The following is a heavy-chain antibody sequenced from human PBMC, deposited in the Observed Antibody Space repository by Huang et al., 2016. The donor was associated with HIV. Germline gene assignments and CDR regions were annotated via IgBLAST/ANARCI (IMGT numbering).Heavy chain of an antibody. D-gene: IGHD3-22*01. V-gene: IGHV1-18*01. J-gene: IGHJ1*01. CDR1: GYTFTNYA. CDR2: ISGYKCKT. Sequence: QVQLVQSGAEVKKPGASVKVSCKASGYTFTNYAINWVRQAPGQSLEWMGWISGYKCKTNYAQKVQGRVTMTKDTSTSTAYMELRSLISDDTAVYYCARERYYYDRSGYYTPVEYFHHWGQGTLVTVSS. CDR3: ARERYYYDRSGYYTPVEYFHH.